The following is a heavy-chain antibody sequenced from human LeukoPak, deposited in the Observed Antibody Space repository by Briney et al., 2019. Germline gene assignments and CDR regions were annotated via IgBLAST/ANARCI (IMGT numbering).Heavy chain of an antibody. Sequence: GGSLRLSCAASGFTFSNNAMSWVRQAPGKGLEWVSAISGSGGSTYYADSVKGRFTISRDNSKNTLYLQMNSLRAEDTAVYYCAKFTIFGVAFFDYWGQGTLVTVSS. CDR3: AKFTIFGVAFFDY. V-gene: IGHV3-23*01. CDR1: GFTFSNNA. CDR2: ISGSGGST. D-gene: IGHD3-3*01. J-gene: IGHJ4*02.